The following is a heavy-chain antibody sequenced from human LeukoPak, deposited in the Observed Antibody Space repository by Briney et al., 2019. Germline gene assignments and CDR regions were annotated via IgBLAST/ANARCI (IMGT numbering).Heavy chain of an antibody. V-gene: IGHV1-2*02. CDR1: GYTFTDYY. Sequence: ASVKVSCKASGYTFTDYYIHWVRQAPGQGLEWMGWIHSNSGGTTYAQKFQGRVTMTRDTSISTINIELSSLTSDDTAVYYCSREDYWGQGTLVTVSS. CDR3: SREDY. J-gene: IGHJ4*02. CDR2: IHSNSGGT.